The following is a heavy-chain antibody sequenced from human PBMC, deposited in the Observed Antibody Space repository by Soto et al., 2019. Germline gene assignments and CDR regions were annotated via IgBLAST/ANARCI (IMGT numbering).Heavy chain of an antibody. CDR1: GFTFSSYS. CDR3: ARDRREVSYDSSGYYYGYNWFDP. J-gene: IGHJ5*02. CDR2: ISSSSSYI. D-gene: IGHD3-22*01. Sequence: GGSLRLSCAASGFTFSSYSMNWVRQAPGKGLEWVSSISSSSSYIYYADSVKGRFTISRDNAKNSLYLQMNSLRAEDTAVYYCARDRREVSYDSSGYYYGYNWFDPWGQGTLVTVSS. V-gene: IGHV3-21*01.